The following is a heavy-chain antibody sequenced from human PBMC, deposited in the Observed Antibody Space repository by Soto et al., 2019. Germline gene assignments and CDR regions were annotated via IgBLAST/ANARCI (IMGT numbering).Heavy chain of an antibody. CDR2: INPNSGGT. D-gene: IGHD3-3*01. J-gene: IGHJ5*02. Sequence: GASVKVSCKASGYTFTGYYMHWVRQAPGQGLEWMGWINPNSGGTNYAQKFQGRVTMTRDTSISTAYMELSRLRSDDTAVYYCAGTIFGVGHNWFDPWGQGTLVTVSS. V-gene: IGHV1-2*02. CDR1: GYTFTGYY. CDR3: AGTIFGVGHNWFDP.